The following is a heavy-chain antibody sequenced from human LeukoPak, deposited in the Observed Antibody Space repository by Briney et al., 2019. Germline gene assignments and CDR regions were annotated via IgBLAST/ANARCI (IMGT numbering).Heavy chain of an antibody. CDR2: MNPNSGNT. CDR3: ATDTYYFDY. V-gene: IGHV1-8*01. J-gene: IGHJ4*02. Sequence: GASVKVSCKASGYSCTHYDINWVRQATGQGLEWLGWMNPNSGNTGYAQKFQGRVAMTRNTSITTAYMELSSLRSEDTAVYYCATDTYYFDYWGQGTLVTVSS. D-gene: IGHD3-16*01. CDR1: GYSCTHYD.